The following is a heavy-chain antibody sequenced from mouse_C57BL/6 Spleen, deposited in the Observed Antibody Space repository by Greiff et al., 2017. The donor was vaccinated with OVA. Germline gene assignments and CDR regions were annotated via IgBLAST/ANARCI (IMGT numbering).Heavy chain of an antibody. CDR1: GFTFSDYG. Sequence: EVHLVESGGGLVQPGGSLKLSCAASGFTFSDYGMAWVRQAPRKGPEWVAFISNLAYSIYYADTVTGRFTISRENAKNTLYLEMSSLRAEDTAMYYCARGNYGYEFAYWGQGTLVTVSA. J-gene: IGHJ3*01. CDR2: ISNLAYSI. V-gene: IGHV5-15*01. D-gene: IGHD2-2*01. CDR3: ARGNYGYEFAY.